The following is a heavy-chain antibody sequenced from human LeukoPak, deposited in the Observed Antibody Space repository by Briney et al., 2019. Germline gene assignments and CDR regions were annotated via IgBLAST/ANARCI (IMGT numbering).Heavy chain of an antibody. CDR1: EFAFNDVV. V-gene: IGHV3-7*01. J-gene: IGHJ6*03. CDR3: ARDPYSGNYGAYYYYYMDV. D-gene: IGHD1-26*01. Sequence: GGTLRLSCAASEFAFNDVVVSSGGQAASNGVEGVAGIEQYGSETYYVDSVKGRFTISRDNAKNSLYLQMDSLRVEDTAVYYCARDPYSGNYGAYYYYYMDVWGKGTTVTISS. CDR2: IEQYGSET.